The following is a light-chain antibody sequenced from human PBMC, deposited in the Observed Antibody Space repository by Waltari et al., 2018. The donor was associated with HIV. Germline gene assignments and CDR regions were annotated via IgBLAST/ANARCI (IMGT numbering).Light chain of an antibody. CDR1: SSNIGAGYD. Sequence: QSVLTQPPSVSGAPGQRVTISCTGSSSNIGAGYDVLWYQQLPGTAPKLLIFGNNNRPSVVPDRFSGSKSGTSAALAVTGLQAEDEADYYCQSYDSSLSGYVFGTGTKVTVL. J-gene: IGLJ1*01. CDR2: GNN. V-gene: IGLV1-40*01. CDR3: QSYDSSLSGYV.